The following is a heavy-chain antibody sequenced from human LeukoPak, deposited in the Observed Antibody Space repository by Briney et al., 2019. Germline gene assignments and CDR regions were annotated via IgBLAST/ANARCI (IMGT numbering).Heavy chain of an antibody. CDR2: INPNSGGT. V-gene: IGHV1-2*02. CDR1: GYTFTGYY. D-gene: IGHD2-15*01. J-gene: IGHJ5*02. Sequence: GASVKVSCKASGYTFTGYYMHWVRQAPGQGLEWMGWINPNSGGTNYAQKFQGRVTMTTDTSTSTAYMDLRSLRSDDTAVYYCARDGGYCSGGSCYSVYNWFDPWGQGTLVTVSS. CDR3: ARDGGYCSGGSCYSVYNWFDP.